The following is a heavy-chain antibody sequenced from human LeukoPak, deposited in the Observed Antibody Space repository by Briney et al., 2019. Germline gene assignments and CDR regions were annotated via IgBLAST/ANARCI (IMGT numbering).Heavy chain of an antibody. Sequence: PGGSLRLSCAASGFTFSVYYMFWVRQAPGKGLVWVSSISPDATKSKYADFVEGRLTISRDNAKNTLYLQLNSPRVEDAAVYYCATGYRSAYSWDSWGQGTLVTVSS. D-gene: IGHD5-12*01. J-gene: IGHJ4*02. CDR1: GFTFSVYY. CDR3: ATGYRSAYSWDS. CDR2: ISPDATKS. V-gene: IGHV3-74*03.